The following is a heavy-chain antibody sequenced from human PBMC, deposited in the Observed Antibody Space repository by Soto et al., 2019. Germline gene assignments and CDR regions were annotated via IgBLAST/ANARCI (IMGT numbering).Heavy chain of an antibody. Sequence: PVRSLRLSCAASGCTFSSYGMHWVRQATGKGLEWVAVIWYDGSNKYYADSVKGRFTISRDNSKNTLYLQMNSLRAEDTAVYYCARGLRSYFSVVVNDAFDYWGQGTLVTVSS. CDR1: GCTFSSYG. V-gene: IGHV3-33*01. CDR3: ARGLRSYFSVVVNDAFDY. CDR2: IWYDGSNK. J-gene: IGHJ4*02. D-gene: IGHD3-22*01.